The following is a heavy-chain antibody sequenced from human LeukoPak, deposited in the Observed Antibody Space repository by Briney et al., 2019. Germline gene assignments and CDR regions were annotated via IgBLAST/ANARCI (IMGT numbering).Heavy chain of an antibody. V-gene: IGHV3-7*01. D-gene: IGHD2-8*02. CDR2: IKQDGSER. J-gene: IGHJ4*02. CDR3: ARDGGHSTDLDY. CDR1: GFTFSRHW. Sequence: GGSLRLSCATSGFTFSRHWMTWVRQAPGKGPEWVANIKQDGSERYYVHSVRGRFTISRDNAKNALYLQMNSLRAEDTAVYYCARDGGHSTDLDYWGQGILVTVPS.